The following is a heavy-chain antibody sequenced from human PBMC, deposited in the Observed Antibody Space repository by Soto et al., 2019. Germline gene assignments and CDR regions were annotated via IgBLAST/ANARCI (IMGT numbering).Heavy chain of an antibody. V-gene: IGHV3-74*01. CDR3: ARGDTAMVIDY. Sequence: EVQLVESGGGLVQPGGYLRLSCAASGFTFSIYWMHWVRQAPGKGLVWVSRINSAGTTTTYADSMKGRFTISRDNAKNTLYLQMNSLRAEDTAVYYCARGDTAMVIDYWGQGTQVTVSS. J-gene: IGHJ4*02. D-gene: IGHD5-18*01. CDR1: GFTFSIYW. CDR2: INSAGTTT.